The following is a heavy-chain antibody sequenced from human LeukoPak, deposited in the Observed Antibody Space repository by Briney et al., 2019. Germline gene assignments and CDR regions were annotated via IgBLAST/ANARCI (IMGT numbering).Heavy chain of an antibody. D-gene: IGHD4-17*01. CDR1: GFTVSSNY. Sequence: GGSLRLSCAASGFTVSSNYMSWVRQAPGKGLEWVSVIYSGGSTYYANSVKGRFTISRDNSKNTLYLQMNSLRAEDTAVYYCARDLGYGDYYFDYWGQGTLVTVSS. V-gene: IGHV3-53*01. CDR3: ARDLGYGDYYFDY. CDR2: IYSGGST. J-gene: IGHJ4*02.